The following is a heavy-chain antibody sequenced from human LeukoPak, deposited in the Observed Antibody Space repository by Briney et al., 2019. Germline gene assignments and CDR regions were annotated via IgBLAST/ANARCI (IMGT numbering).Heavy chain of an antibody. J-gene: IGHJ4*02. CDR1: GFTVSSNY. D-gene: IGHD3-10*01. CDR3: ARGGGSGSYYKFDY. Sequence: PGGSLRLSCAASGFTVSSNYMSWVRQAPGKGLEWVSVIYSGGSTYYADSVKGRFTISRDNSKTTLYLQMNSLRAEDTAVYYCARGGGSGSYYKFDYWGQGTLVTVSS. V-gene: IGHV3-66*02. CDR2: IYSGGST.